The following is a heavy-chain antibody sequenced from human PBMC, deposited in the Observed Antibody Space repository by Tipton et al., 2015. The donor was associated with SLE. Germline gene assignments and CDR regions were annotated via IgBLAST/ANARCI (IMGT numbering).Heavy chain of an antibody. V-gene: IGHV4-39*01. Sequence: LRLSCTVSGGSISSSSYYWGWIRQPPGKGLEWIGSIFYSGSSYYNPSLKSRVTIYVDTSKNQFSLKLSSVTAADTAVYYCARGVAYYFDSGAFDVWGQGTMVTVSS. D-gene: IGHD3-22*01. CDR2: IFYSGSS. J-gene: IGHJ3*01. CDR1: GGSISSSSYY. CDR3: ARGVAYYFDSGAFDV.